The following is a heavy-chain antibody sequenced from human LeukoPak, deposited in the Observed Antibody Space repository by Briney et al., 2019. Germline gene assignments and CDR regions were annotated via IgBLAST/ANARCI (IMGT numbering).Heavy chain of an antibody. V-gene: IGHV4-59*01. J-gene: IGHJ3*02. Sequence: SETLSLTCTVSGGSISSYYWSWIRQPPGKGLEWIGYIYYGGSTNYNPSLKSRVTISVDTSKNQFSLKLSSVTAADTAVYYCARGIVDYYDRAAFDIWGQGTMVTVSS. CDR3: ARGIVDYYDRAAFDI. CDR2: IYYGGST. D-gene: IGHD3-22*01. CDR1: GGSISSYY.